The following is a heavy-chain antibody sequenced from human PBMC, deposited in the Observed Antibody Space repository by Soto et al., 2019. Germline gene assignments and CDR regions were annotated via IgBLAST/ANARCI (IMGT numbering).Heavy chain of an antibody. CDR2: INPNSGGT. CDR3: ARSAGYSSITMCYKVPCWFDP. Sequence: ASVKVSYKASGYTFTGYYMHWVRQATGQRLEWMGWINPNSGGTNYAQKFQGRVTMTRDTSISTAYMELSRLRSDDTALYYCARSAGYSSITMCYKVPCWFDPWAQGTLVTVSS. D-gene: IGHD2-2*02. J-gene: IGHJ5*01. CDR1: GYTFTGYY. V-gene: IGHV1-2*02.